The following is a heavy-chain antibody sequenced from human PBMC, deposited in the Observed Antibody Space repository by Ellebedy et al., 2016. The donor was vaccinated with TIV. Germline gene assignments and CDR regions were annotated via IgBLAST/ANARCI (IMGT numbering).Heavy chain of an antibody. V-gene: IGHV3-48*04. CDR1: GFTFSKYR. J-gene: IGHJ4*02. D-gene: IGHD3-9*01. CDR2: ISSSGDTI. Sequence: PGGSLRLSCAASGFTFSKYRMNWVRQAPGKGLEWVSYISSSGDTIDHAVSVKGRFTISRDNTKSSVYLQMNSLRAEDTAVYYCARENYDYLTGSSLFYFDYWGQGSLVTVSS. CDR3: ARENYDYLTGSSLFYFDY.